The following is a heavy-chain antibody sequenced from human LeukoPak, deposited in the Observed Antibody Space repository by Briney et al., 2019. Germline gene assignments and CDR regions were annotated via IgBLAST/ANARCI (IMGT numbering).Heavy chain of an antibody. CDR3: AKAFCSGGSCFFDY. CDR1: GFTFSSYG. D-gene: IGHD2-15*01. Sequence: PGGSLRLSCAASGFTFSSYGMHWVRQAPGKGLEWVAFIRYDGSNKYYADSVKGRFTISRDNSKNTLYLQMNSLRAEDTAVYYCAKAFCSGGSCFFDYWGQGTLVTVSS. CDR2: IRYDGSNK. V-gene: IGHV3-30*02. J-gene: IGHJ4*02.